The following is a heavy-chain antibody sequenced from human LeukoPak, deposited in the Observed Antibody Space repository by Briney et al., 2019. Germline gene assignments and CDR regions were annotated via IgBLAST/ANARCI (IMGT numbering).Heavy chain of an antibody. CDR3: ARAYYYDSSGYGYYYGMDV. CDR2: IIPILGIA. CDR1: GGTFSSYA. V-gene: IGHV1-69*04. Sequence: ASVKVSCKASGGTFSSYAISWVRQAPGQGLEWMGRIIPILGIANYAQKFQGRVTITADKSTSTAYMELSSLRSEDTAVYYCARAYYYDSSGYGYYYGMDVWGQGTTVTVSS. J-gene: IGHJ6*02. D-gene: IGHD3-22*01.